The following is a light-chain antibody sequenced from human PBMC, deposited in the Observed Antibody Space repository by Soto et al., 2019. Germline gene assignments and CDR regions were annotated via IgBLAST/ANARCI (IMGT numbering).Light chain of an antibody. V-gene: IGLV2-23*02. CDR2: EVS. Sequence: QSVLTQPASVSGSPEQSITISCTGTSSDVGSYNLVSWYQQHPGKAPKLMISEVSKRPSGISDRFSGSKSGSTASLTISGLQAEDEADYYCCSYAGTSTHTVFGGGTQLTVL. J-gene: IGLJ7*01. CDR3: CSYAGTSTHTV. CDR1: SSDVGSYNL.